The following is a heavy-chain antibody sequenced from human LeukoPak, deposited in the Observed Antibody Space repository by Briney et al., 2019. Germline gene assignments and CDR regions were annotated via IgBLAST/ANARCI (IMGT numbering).Heavy chain of an antibody. CDR2: IDDSGNT. CDR3: ARSDYHNSGSHTVFDAFDI. D-gene: IGHD3-10*01. Sequence: SETLSLTRAVYGGSFSGYYWSWIRRPPGKGLEWIGYIDDSGNTNYNPSLKSQVTISVDKSKNQFSLKLSFVTAADTAMYYCARSDYHNSGSHTVFDAFDIWGQGTRVTVSS. J-gene: IGHJ3*02. V-gene: IGHV4-59*01. CDR1: GGSFSGYY.